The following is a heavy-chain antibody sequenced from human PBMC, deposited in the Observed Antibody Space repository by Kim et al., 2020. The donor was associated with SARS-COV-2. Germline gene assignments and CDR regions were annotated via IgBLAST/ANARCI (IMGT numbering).Heavy chain of an antibody. V-gene: IGHV4-59*01. D-gene: IGHD3-3*01. CDR3: ARARAWSWYFGL. J-gene: IGHJ2*01. Sequence: SETLSLTCTVSGGSITSYYWSWIRQPPGKGLEWIGYVYYSGSTNYNPSLKSRVTISVDTSKNQFSLKLSSVTAADTAVYYCARARAWSWYFGLWRRGTLV. CDR2: VYYSGST. CDR1: GGSITSYY.